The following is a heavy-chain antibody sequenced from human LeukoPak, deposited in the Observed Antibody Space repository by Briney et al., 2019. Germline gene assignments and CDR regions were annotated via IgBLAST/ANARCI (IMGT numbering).Heavy chain of an antibody. J-gene: IGHJ4*02. CDR2: IYYSGST. Sequence: PSETLSLTCTVSGGSISSSSYYWGWIRQPPGKGLEWIGSIYYSGSTYYNPSLKGRVTISVDTSKNQFSLKLSSVTAADTAVYYCAKQRAPDLIDYWGQGTLVTVSS. CDR3: AKQRAPDLIDY. V-gene: IGHV4-39*01. CDR1: GGSISSSSYY. D-gene: IGHD1-14*01.